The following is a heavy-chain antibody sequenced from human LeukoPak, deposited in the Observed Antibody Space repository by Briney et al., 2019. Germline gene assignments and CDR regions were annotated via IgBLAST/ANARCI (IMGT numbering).Heavy chain of an antibody. Sequence: PGGSLRLSCAASGFTFSSYWMSWVRQAPGKGLEWVANIKQDGSEKYYVDSVKGGFTISRENAKNSLYLQMNSLRAEDTAVYYCAKAPYGSGSYHGWFDPWGQGTLVTVSS. V-gene: IGHV3-7*03. J-gene: IGHJ5*02. CDR3: AKAPYGSGSYHGWFDP. CDR1: GFTFSSYW. CDR2: IKQDGSEK. D-gene: IGHD3-10*01.